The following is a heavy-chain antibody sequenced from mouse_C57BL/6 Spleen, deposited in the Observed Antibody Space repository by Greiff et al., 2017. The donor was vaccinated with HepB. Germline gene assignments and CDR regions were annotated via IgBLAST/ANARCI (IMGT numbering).Heavy chain of an antibody. D-gene: IGHD2-4*01. J-gene: IGHJ3*01. CDR1: GYAFSSYW. CDR2: IYPGDGDT. CDR3: ARSGGYDYDGFAY. V-gene: IGHV1-80*01. Sequence: QVQLKESGAELVKPGASVKISCKASGYAFSSYWMNWVKQRPGKGLEWIGQIYPGDGDTNYNGKFKGKATLTADKSSSTAYMQLSSLTSEDSAVYFCARSGGYDYDGFAYWGQGTLVTVSA.